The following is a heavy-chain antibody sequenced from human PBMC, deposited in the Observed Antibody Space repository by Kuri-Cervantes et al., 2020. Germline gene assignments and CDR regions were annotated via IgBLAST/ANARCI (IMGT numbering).Heavy chain of an antibody. CDR2: IKSKTDGGTT. CDR3: TTGYYDSSGYYYVTEYFQH. CDR1: GFTFSNAW. D-gene: IGHD3-22*01. J-gene: IGHJ1*01. V-gene: IGHV3-15*01. Sequence: GESLKISCAASGFTFSNAWMSWVRQAPGKGLEWVGRIKSKTDGGTTDYAAPVKGRFTISRDDSKNTLYLQMNSLKTEDTAVYYCTTGYYDSSGYYYVTEYFQHWGQGTLVTVSS.